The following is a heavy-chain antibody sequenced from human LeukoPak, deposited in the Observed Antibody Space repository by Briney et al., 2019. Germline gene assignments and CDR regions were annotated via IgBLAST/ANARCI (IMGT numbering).Heavy chain of an antibody. CDR1: GGTFSSYT. V-gene: IGHV1-69*02. D-gene: IGHD3-3*01. Sequence: GASVKVSCKASGGTFSSYTISWVRQAPGQGLEWMGRIIPILGIANYAQKSQGRVTITEDKSTSTAYMELSSLRSEDTAVYYCARGGYYDSTYWGQGTLVTVSS. CDR2: IIPILGIA. CDR3: ARGGYYDSTY. J-gene: IGHJ4*02.